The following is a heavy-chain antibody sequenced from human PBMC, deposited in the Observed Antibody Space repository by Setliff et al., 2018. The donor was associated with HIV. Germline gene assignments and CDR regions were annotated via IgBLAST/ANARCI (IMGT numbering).Heavy chain of an antibody. J-gene: IGHJ3*02. D-gene: IGHD3-22*01. CDR1: GDLINNHN. CDR3: ARSRIRGYYDTSPAMAFDI. Sequence: SETLSLTCTVSGDLINNHNWNWIRQSPEKGLEWLGNIHYSGTSNYNSSLKSRIVISLDTSKKQFSLHFYSVTAADTAVYYCARSRIRGYYDTSPAMAFDIWGQGTMDTVSS. V-gene: IGHV4-59*08. CDR2: IHYSGTS.